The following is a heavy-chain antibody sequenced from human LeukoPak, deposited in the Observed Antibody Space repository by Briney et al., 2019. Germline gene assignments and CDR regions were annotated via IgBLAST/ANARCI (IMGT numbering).Heavy chain of an antibody. Sequence: GASVKVSCKASGGTFSSYAISWVRQAPGQGLEWMGGIIPIFGTANYAQKFQGRVTITADESTSTAYMELSSLRSEDTAVYYCARSEGSGSIYYYYGMDVWGQGTTVTVSS. D-gene: IGHD3-10*01. J-gene: IGHJ6*02. CDR2: IIPIFGTA. CDR3: ARSEGSGSIYYYYGMDV. V-gene: IGHV1-69*13. CDR1: GGTFSSYA.